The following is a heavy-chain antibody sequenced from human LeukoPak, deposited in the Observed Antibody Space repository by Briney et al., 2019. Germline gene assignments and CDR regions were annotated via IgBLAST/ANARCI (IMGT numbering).Heavy chain of an antibody. J-gene: IGHJ4*02. CDR1: GFTFSSYS. CDR2: ISSSGSYI. CDR3: AREPSSGWFDY. V-gene: IGHV3-21*01. Sequence: GGSLRLSCAASGFTFSSYSMNWVRQAPGEGLEWVSSISSSGSYIYYADSVKGRFTISRDNAKNSLYLQTNSLRAEDTAVYYCAREPSSGWFDYWGQGTLVTVSS. D-gene: IGHD6-19*01.